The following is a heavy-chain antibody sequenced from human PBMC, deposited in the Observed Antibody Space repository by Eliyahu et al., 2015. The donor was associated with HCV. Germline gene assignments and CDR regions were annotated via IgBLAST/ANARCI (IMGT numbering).Heavy chain of an antibody. D-gene: IGHD3-22*01. CDR3: VKGLRVGIVVVIRDGMDV. V-gene: IGHV3-64D*09. J-gene: IGHJ6*02. CDR1: GXTFSXXA. Sequence: EVQLVESGGGLVQPGGSLRXSCSASGXTFSXXAXHWVRQAPGKGLEXVSAISSNGGSTYYADSVKGRFTISRDNSKNTLYLQMSSLRAEDTAVYYCVKGLRVGIVVVIRDGMDVWGQGTTVTVSS. CDR2: ISSNGGST.